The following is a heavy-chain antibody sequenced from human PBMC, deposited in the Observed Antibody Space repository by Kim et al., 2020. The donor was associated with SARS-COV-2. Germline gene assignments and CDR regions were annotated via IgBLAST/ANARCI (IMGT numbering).Heavy chain of an antibody. D-gene: IGHD1-26*01. V-gene: IGHV3-23*01. J-gene: IGHJ4*01. CDR2: ISGSGGRT. Sequence: GGSLRLSCAASGFTFSSYAMSWVRQAPGKGLEWVSAISGSGGRTYYADSVKGRFTISRDNSKNTLYLQMNSLRAEDTAVYYGAKDILGATTFVYFDYWGHGTLVTVSS. CDR3: AKDILGATTFVYFDY. CDR1: GFTFSSYA.